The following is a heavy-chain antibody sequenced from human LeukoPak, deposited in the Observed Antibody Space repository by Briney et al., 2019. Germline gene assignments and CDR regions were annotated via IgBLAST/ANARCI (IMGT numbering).Heavy chain of an antibody. V-gene: IGHV3-74*01. CDR1: GFTFSTYS. CDR3: ARDKDWLLYDN. CDR2: IKPDGSNT. Sequence: GGSLRLSCAVSGFTFSTYSMHWVRQAPGKGLVWVSYIKPDGSNTAYADSVRGRFTISRDNAKNTLYLQMNSLRAEDTAVYYCARDKDWLLYDNWGQGTLVTVSS. J-gene: IGHJ4*02. D-gene: IGHD3/OR15-3a*01.